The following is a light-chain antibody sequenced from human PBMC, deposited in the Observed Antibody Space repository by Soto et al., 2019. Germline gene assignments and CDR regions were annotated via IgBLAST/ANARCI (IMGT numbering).Light chain of an antibody. V-gene: IGKV3-11*01. CDR2: DAS. Sequence: EIVLTQSPATLSLSPGERATLSCRASQSVSSYLAWYQQKPGQAPRLLIYDASNRAAGIPARFSGSGSGTDFTLPISRLEPADFPVYYFQLRGNWPWTFAQPTNVQIK. J-gene: IGKJ1*01. CDR1: QSVSSY. CDR3: QLRGNWPWT.